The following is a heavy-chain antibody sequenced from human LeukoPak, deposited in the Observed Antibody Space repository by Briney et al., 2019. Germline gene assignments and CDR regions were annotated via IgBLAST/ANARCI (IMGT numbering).Heavy chain of an antibody. CDR1: GFTFSSYA. J-gene: IGHJ4*02. CDR3: AKGVNPGYNPGWSNFDY. CDR2: ISGSGGST. Sequence: GGSLRLSCAASGFTFSSYAISWVRQAPGKGLEWVSAISGSGGSTYYIDSVKGRFTISRDNAKNTVHLQMNTLRAEDTAIYYCAKGVNPGYNPGWSNFDYWGQGTLVTVSS. D-gene: IGHD1-14*01. V-gene: IGHV3-23*01.